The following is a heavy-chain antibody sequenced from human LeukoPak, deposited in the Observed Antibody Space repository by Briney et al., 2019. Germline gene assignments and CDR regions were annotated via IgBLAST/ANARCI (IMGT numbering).Heavy chain of an antibody. CDR3: AREGAVAKQNSHYYYYYMDV. D-gene: IGHD6-19*01. V-gene: IGHV3-23*01. CDR1: GFTFSNYG. J-gene: IGHJ6*03. CDR2: LSRSGDSP. Sequence: QPGGSLRLSCAASGFTFSNYGMSWVRQAPGKGLEWVSTLSRSGDSPYYADSVKGRFTISRDNSKNTLYLQMNSLRAEDTAVYYCAREGAVAKQNSHYYYYYMDVWGKGTTVTISS.